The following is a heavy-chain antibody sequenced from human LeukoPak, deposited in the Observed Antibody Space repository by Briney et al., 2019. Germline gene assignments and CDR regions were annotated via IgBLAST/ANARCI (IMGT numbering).Heavy chain of an antibody. V-gene: IGHV3-30*04. CDR3: ARDRRRYYYDSSGYSDY. J-gene: IGHJ4*02. Sequence: GRSLRLSCAASGFTFSSYAMHWVRQAPGKGLEWVAVISYDGSNKYCADSVKGRFTISRDNSKNTLYLRMNSLRAEDTAVYYCARDRRRYYYDSSGYSDYWGQGTLVTVSS. D-gene: IGHD3-22*01. CDR2: ISYDGSNK. CDR1: GFTFSSYA.